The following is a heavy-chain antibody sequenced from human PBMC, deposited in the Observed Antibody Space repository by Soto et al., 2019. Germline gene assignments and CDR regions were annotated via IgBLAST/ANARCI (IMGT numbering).Heavy chain of an antibody. CDR3: ASGDFDGGSYSHDYFDY. CDR1: GGTFSSYT. J-gene: IGHJ4*02. V-gene: IGHV1-69*02. CDR2: IIPILGIA. Sequence: QVQLVQSGAEVKKPGSSVKVSCKASGGTFSSYTISWVRQAPGQGREWMGRIIPILGIANHAKKFQGRVTTTADKSTSTGYREMISLRSEDTAVYYCASGDFDGGSYSHDYFDYCGQGLLVAVSS. D-gene: IGHD1-26*01.